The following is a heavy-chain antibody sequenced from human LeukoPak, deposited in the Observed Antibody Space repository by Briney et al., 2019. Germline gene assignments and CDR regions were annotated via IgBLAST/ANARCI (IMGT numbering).Heavy chain of an antibody. V-gene: IGHV3-30*18. CDR3: AKGIGGSYNWDYFDY. D-gene: IGHD1-26*01. Sequence: GGSLRLSCEASGFTFSNYGMHWVRQAPGKGLEWVAVMSNDGSNKYYADSVKGRFTISRDISKNTLYLQMNSLRAEGTAVYYCAKGIGGSYNWDYFDYWGQGTLVTVSS. J-gene: IGHJ4*02. CDR1: GFTFSNYG. CDR2: MSNDGSNK.